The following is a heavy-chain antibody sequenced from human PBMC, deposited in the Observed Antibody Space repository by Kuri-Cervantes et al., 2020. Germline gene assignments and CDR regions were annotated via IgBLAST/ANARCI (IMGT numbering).Heavy chain of an antibody. CDR2: ISYDGSSK. J-gene: IGHJ4*02. V-gene: IGHV3-30*01. Sequence: GGSLRLSCAASGFTFSSYAMHWVRQAPGKGLEWVAVISYDGSSKYYADSVKGRFTISRDNSKNTLYLQMNSLRAEDTAVYYCARVNYGDYGGYFDYWGQGTLVTVSS. D-gene: IGHD4-17*01. CDR3: ARVNYGDYGGYFDY. CDR1: GFTFSSYA.